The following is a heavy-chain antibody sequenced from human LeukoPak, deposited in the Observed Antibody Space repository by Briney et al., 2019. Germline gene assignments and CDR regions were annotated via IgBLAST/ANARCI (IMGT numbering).Heavy chain of an antibody. Sequence: ASVKVSCKASGYTFTSYAMNWVRQAPGQGLEWMGWISAYNGNTNYAQKLQGRVTMTTDTSTSTAYMELRSLRSDDTAVYYCARDHDFWSGYPDAFDIWGQGTMVTVSS. CDR3: ARDHDFWSGYPDAFDI. D-gene: IGHD3-3*01. CDR1: GYTFTSYA. J-gene: IGHJ3*02. V-gene: IGHV1-18*01. CDR2: ISAYNGNT.